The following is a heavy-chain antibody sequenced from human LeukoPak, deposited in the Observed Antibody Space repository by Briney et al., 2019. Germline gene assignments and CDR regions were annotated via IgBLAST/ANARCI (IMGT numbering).Heavy chain of an antibody. Sequence: PGGSLRLSCAASGFNFRGYAMSWVRQAPGKGLEWVSGITGSGDSTHYADSVKGRFTISRDNSKNTLFLQMNSLRAEDTAVYYCARNVGKAFDYWGQGTLVTVSS. CDR2: ITGSGDST. CDR1: GFNFRGYA. V-gene: IGHV3-23*01. J-gene: IGHJ4*02. CDR3: ARNVGKAFDY.